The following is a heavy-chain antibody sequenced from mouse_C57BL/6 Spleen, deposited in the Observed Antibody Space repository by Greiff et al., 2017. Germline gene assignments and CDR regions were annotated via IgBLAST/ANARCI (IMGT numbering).Heavy chain of an antibody. Sequence: QVQLQQSGAELVRPGASVTLSCKASGYTFTDYEMHWVKQTPVHGLEWIGAIDPETGGTAYNQKFKGKAILTADKSSSTAYMELRSLTSEDSAVYYCTRLATVVARKGFADWGQGTLVTVSA. CDR3: TRLATVVARKGFAD. CDR1: GYTFTDYE. J-gene: IGHJ3*01. CDR2: IDPETGGT. V-gene: IGHV1-15*01. D-gene: IGHD1-1*01.